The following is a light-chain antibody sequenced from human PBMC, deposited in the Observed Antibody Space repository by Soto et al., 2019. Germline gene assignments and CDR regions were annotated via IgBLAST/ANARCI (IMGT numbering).Light chain of an antibody. V-gene: IGKV1-39*01. CDR1: QSISSY. J-gene: IGKJ5*01. CDR2: SAS. CDR3: QQTSTTPIT. Sequence: DIQMTQSPSSLSASVGDRVTITCRASQSISSYLNWYQQKPGKAPKLLIYSASSLQSGVPSRFSGSGSGTDFTLTISSLQAEDLATYYCQQTSTTPITFGQGTRLESK.